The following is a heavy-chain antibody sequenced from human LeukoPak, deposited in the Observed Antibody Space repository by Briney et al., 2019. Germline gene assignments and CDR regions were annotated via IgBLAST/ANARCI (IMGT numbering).Heavy chain of an antibody. J-gene: IGHJ6*03. CDR3: ARRVYSSSSSGYYYMDV. Sequence: GGSLRLSCAASGFTFSSYAMHWVRQAPGKGLEYVSAISSNGGSTYYANSVKGRFTISRDNSKNTLYLQMGSLRAEDMAVYYCARRVYSSSSSGYYYMDVWGKGTTVTVSS. D-gene: IGHD6-13*01. CDR2: ISSNGGST. CDR1: GFTFSSYA. V-gene: IGHV3-64*01.